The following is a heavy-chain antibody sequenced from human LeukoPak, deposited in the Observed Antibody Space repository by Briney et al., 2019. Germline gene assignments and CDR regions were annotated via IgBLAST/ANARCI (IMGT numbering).Heavy chain of an antibody. Sequence: ASVKVSCKASGGTFSSYAISWVRQAPGQGLEWMGRIIPILGIANYAQKFQGRVTITADKSTSTAYMELSSLRSEDTAVYYCAKVDYYGSGSYLWGQGTLVTVSS. CDR2: IIPILGIA. J-gene: IGHJ4*02. D-gene: IGHD3-10*01. V-gene: IGHV1-69*04. CDR1: GGTFSSYA. CDR3: AKVDYYGSGSYL.